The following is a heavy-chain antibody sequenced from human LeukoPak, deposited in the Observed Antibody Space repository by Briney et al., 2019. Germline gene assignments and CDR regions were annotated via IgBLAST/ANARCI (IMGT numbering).Heavy chain of an antibody. CDR3: ARAQFGVVEGTGFDP. Sequence: SQTLSLTXTVSGGSISSGEYYWSWIRQPPGKGLEWIGEINHSGSTNYNPSLKSRVTISVDTSKNQFSLKLSSVTAADTAVYYCARAQFGVVEGTGFDPWGQGTLVTVSS. CDR2: INHSGST. CDR1: GGSISSGEYY. D-gene: IGHD3-3*01. J-gene: IGHJ5*02. V-gene: IGHV4-30-4*08.